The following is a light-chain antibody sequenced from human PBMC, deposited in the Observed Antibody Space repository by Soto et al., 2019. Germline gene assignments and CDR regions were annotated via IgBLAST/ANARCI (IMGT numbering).Light chain of an antibody. Sequence: EIVLTQSPGTLSLSPGERATLSCRASQSVSSSYLAWYQQKPGQAPRLLIYDASSRATGIPDRFSGSGSGTDFTLTISRLEPEDFAVYYCKQYGSSPPTFGQGTKVDIK. V-gene: IGKV3-20*01. CDR1: QSVSSSY. CDR3: KQYGSSPPT. J-gene: IGKJ1*01. CDR2: DAS.